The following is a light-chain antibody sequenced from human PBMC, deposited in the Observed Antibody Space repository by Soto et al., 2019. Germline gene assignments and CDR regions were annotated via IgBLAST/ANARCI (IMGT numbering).Light chain of an antibody. J-gene: IGLJ1*01. CDR1: SGSVSTGYH. CDR3: VLSMGGGSYV. CDR2: STN. V-gene: IGLV8-61*01. Sequence: QAVVTQEPSFSVSPGGPVTLTCGLTSGSVSTGYHPSWYQQTPGQAPRTLIYSTNTRSSGVPDRCSGSILGNKAALTVAGAQADGESDEYCVLSMGGGSYVFGTGTKLTVL.